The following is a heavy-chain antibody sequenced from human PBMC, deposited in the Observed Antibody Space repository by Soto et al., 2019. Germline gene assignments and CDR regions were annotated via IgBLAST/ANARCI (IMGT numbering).Heavy chain of an antibody. CDR2: ISAYNRNT. D-gene: IGHD6-6*01. Sequence: ASVKVSCKTSGYTFFNYGISWVRQAPGQGLEWMGWISAYNRNTNYAQNLQGRVTMTTDTSTKTAYMELRSLRSDDTAVYYCARTSSSSSCFDPWGQGTLVTVSS. CDR3: ARTSSSSSCFDP. V-gene: IGHV1-18*01. J-gene: IGHJ5*02. CDR1: GYTFFNYG.